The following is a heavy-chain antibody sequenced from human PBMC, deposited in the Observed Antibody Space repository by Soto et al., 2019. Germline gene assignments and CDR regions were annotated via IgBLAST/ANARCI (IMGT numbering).Heavy chain of an antibody. CDR1: GGSFSGYY. D-gene: IGHD2-15*01. CDR3: ARGGPYCSGGSCYCDY. CDR2: INHSGST. J-gene: IGHJ4*02. Sequence: PSETLSLTCAVYGGSFSGYYWSWIRQPPGKGLEWIGEINHSGSTNYNPSLKSRVTISVDTSKNQFSLKLSSVTAADTAVYYCARGGPYCSGGSCYCDYWGQGTLVTVSS. V-gene: IGHV4-34*01.